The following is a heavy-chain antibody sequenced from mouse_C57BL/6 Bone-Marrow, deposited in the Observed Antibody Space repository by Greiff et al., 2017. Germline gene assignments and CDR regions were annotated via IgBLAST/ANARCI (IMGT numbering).Heavy chain of an antibody. CDR3: TRSLSYYGTNY. Sequence: VQLQPSGAELVKPGASVKLSCTASGFNIKDYYIHWVTQRNEQGLEWIGRIDPEDGETKYAPKFQDKAPITSDTSSNTAYLPLSSLTSEDTAVYYCTRSLSYYGTNYWGQGTTLTVSS. CDR2: IDPEDGET. J-gene: IGHJ2*01. V-gene: IGHV14-2*01. CDR1: GFNIKDYY. D-gene: IGHD1-1*01.